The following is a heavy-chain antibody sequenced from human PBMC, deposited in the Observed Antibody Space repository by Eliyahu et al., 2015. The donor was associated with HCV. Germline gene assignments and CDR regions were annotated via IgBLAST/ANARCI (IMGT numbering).Heavy chain of an antibody. V-gene: IGHV3-20*04. D-gene: IGHD3-10*01. J-gene: IGHJ4*02. CDR3: AREVSTGTGVNTDY. Sequence: EVQLVESGGGVVRPGGSLRXSCAASGFXFXDYGMGWVRQAPGKGLEWVSGINWNGGSTGYADSVKGRFTISRDNAKNSLYLQMNSLRAEDTALYYCAREVSTGTGVNTDYWGQGTLVTVSS. CDR1: GFXFXDYG. CDR2: INWNGGST.